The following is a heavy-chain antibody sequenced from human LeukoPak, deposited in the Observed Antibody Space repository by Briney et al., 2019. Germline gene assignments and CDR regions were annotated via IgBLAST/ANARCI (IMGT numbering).Heavy chain of an antibody. CDR2: INSDGSST. CDR1: GFTFSSYW. CDR3: ARVPITLAGTKDAKYFQH. D-gene: IGHD6-19*01. Sequence: PGGSLRLSCAASGFTFSSYWRHWVRQAPGKGLVWVSRINSDGSSTNYADSVKGRFTISRDNAKDTLSLQMNSLRAEDTAVYYCARVPITLAGTKDAKYFQHWGQGTLVTVSS. J-gene: IGHJ1*01. V-gene: IGHV3-74*01.